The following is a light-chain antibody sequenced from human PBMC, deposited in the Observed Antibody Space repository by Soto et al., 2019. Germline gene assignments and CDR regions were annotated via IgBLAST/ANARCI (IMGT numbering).Light chain of an antibody. V-gene: IGKV3-15*01. J-gene: IGKJ2*01. Sequence: EIVMTQSPATLSVSPGERATLSCRASQSVSSNLAWYQQKPGQAPRLLIYGASTRATGIPARFSGSGSGTEFTLTISILQSEDFAVYYCHQYNNWPPTVGQGTKLEIK. CDR3: HQYNNWPPT. CDR2: GAS. CDR1: QSVSSN.